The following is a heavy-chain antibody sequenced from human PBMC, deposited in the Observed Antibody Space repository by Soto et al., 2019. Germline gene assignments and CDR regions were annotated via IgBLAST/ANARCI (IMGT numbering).Heavy chain of an antibody. V-gene: IGHV1-46*01. CDR3: APNTHYDILTGYPQDYYGMDV. CDR2: INPSGGST. D-gene: IGHD3-9*01. Sequence: GASVKVSCKASGYTFTSYYMHWVRQAPGQGLEWMGIINPSGGSTSYAQKFQGRVTMTRDTSTSTVYMELSSLRSEDTAVYYCAPNTHYDILTGYPQDYYGMDVWGQGTTVTVSS. J-gene: IGHJ6*02. CDR1: GYTFTSYY.